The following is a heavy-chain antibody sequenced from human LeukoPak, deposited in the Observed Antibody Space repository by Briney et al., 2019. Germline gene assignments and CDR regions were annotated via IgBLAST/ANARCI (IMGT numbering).Heavy chain of an antibody. D-gene: IGHD3/OR15-3a*01. CDR3: ARDNQQRGTGYNWFDP. J-gene: IGHJ5*02. CDR1: GGSISSSTYY. V-gene: IGHV4-39*07. Sequence: PSETLSLTCTVSGGSISSSTYYWGWIRQPPGKGLEWIGNIYYSGSTYYNPSLKSRVSISIDTSKNQFSLKLSSVTAADTAVYYCARDNQQRGTGYNWFDPWGQGTLVTVSS. CDR2: IYYSGST.